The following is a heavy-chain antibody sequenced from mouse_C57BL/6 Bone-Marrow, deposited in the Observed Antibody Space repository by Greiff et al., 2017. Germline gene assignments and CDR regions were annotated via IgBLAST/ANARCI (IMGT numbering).Heavy chain of an antibody. CDR3: ARHAYDYYAMDY. V-gene: IGHV5-12*01. Sequence: EVKLVESGGGLVQPGGSLKLSCAASGFTFSDYYMYWVRQTPEKSLEWVAYISNGGGSTYYPDTVKGRFTISRDNAKNTLYLQMSRLKSEDTAMYYCARHAYDYYAMDYWGQGTSVTVSA. CDR1: GFTFSDYY. J-gene: IGHJ4*01. CDR2: ISNGGGST.